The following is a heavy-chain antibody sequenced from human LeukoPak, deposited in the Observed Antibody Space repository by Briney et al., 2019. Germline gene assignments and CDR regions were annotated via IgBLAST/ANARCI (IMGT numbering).Heavy chain of an antibody. CDR2: LHYTGST. CDR1: GGSVSGGIYY. V-gene: IGHV4-39*01. J-gene: IGHJ4*02. D-gene: IGHD2-21*01. CDR3: ARHDRRGDF. Sequence: SETLSLTCTVSGGSVSGGIYYWGWLRQPPGKGLEWIGNLHYTGSTFYSPSPKSRVTISVDTSKNQFSLKLSSVTAADTALYYCARHDRRGDFWGQGILVTVSS.